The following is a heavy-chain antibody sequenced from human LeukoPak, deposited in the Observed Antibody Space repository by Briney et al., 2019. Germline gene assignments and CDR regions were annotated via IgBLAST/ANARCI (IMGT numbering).Heavy chain of an antibody. Sequence: PSETLSLTCTVSGGSISSSSYYWGWIRQPPGKGLEWIGSIYYSGSTYYNPSLKSRVTISVDTSKNQFSLKLSSVTAADTAVYYRARHGSSSLAYFDYWGQGTLVTVSS. D-gene: IGHD6-6*01. J-gene: IGHJ4*02. CDR1: GGSISSSSYY. CDR3: ARHGSSSLAYFDY. CDR2: IYYSGST. V-gene: IGHV4-39*01.